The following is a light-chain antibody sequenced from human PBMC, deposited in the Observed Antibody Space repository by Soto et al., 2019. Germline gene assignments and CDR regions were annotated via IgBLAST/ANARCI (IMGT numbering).Light chain of an antibody. CDR3: QQRSSWPLT. Sequence: EIVLTQSPATLSLSPGGRATLSCRASQSVRNYLAWYQQKPGQAPRLLIYDASNRATGNPARFRGSGSGTDFTLSSTSLEPEDIAVYYCQQRSSWPLTFGVGTKVDIK. CDR1: QSVRNY. J-gene: IGKJ4*01. V-gene: IGKV3-11*01. CDR2: DAS.